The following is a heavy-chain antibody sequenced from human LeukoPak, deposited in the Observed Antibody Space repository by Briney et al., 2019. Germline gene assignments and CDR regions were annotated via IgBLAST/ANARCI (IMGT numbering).Heavy chain of an antibody. CDR3: ARDNSRYYYDSSGYYSHFDY. CDR1: GFTFSSYG. Sequence: GGSLRLSCAASGFTFSSYGMHWVRQAPGKGLEWVAFIRYDGSNKYYADSVKGRFTISRDNSKNTLYLQMNSLRAEDTAVYYCARDNSRYYYDSSGYYSHFDYWGQGTLVTVSS. D-gene: IGHD3-22*01. CDR2: IRYDGSNK. J-gene: IGHJ4*02. V-gene: IGHV3-30*02.